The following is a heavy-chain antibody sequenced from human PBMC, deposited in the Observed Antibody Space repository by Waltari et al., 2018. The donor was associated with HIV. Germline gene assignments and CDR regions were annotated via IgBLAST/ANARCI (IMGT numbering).Heavy chain of an antibody. CDR1: GGTFSSYT. CDR3: ARDWDYGGNPRGYSWFDP. Sequence: QVQLVQSGAEVKKPGSSVKVSCKASGGTFSSYTISWVRQAPGQGLEWMGRIIPILGIANYAQKFQGRVTITADKSTSTAYMELSSLRSEDTAVYYCARDWDYGGNPRGYSWFDPWGQGTLVTVSS. V-gene: IGHV1-69*08. J-gene: IGHJ5*02. CDR2: IIPILGIA. D-gene: IGHD4-17*01.